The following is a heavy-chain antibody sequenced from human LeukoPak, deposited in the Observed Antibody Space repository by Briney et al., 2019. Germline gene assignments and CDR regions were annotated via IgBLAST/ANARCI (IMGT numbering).Heavy chain of an antibody. V-gene: IGHV4-4*07. J-gene: IGHJ4*02. D-gene: IGHD2-15*01. Sequence: PSETLSLTCTVSGDSINSYYWTWIRQPAGKGLEWIGRIYTSGSTNYNPSLKSRVTMSLDMSKNQFSLKLNSVTAADTAVYYCARDLVAFDYWGQGALVIVSS. CDR1: GDSINSYY. CDR2: IYTSGST. CDR3: ARDLVAFDY.